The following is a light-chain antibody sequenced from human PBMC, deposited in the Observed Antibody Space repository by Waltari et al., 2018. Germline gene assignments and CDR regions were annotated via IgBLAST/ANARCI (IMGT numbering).Light chain of an antibody. Sequence: DIVMTQSPDSLAVPLGERATTHCKSSQSVLYSPNNKNYLPWYHQKPGQPPKLLIYWASTRESGVPDRFSGSGSGTDFTLTISSLQAEDVAVYYCQQYYTTPFTFGPGTKVDIK. V-gene: IGKV4-1*01. J-gene: IGKJ3*01. CDR3: QQYYTTPFT. CDR1: QSVLYSPNNKNY. CDR2: WAS.